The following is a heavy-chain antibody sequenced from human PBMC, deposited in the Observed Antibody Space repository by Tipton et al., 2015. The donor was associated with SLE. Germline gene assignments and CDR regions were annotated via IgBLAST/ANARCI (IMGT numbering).Heavy chain of an antibody. CDR3: ARHMITGGEFDY. CDR2: IYTTGST. J-gene: IGHJ4*02. D-gene: IGHD3-16*01. V-gene: IGHV4-61*02. Sequence: TLSLTCGVFGGSISNGTYYWNWIRQPAGKELEWIGRIYTTGSTKYSPSLKSRVTISMDTSKNQFSLRLSSVTAADTAVYYCARHMITGGEFDYWGQGTLVTVSS. CDR1: GGSISNGTYY.